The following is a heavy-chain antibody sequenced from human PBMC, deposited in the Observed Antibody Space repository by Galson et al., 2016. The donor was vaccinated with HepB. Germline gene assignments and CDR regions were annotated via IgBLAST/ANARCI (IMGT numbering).Heavy chain of an antibody. J-gene: IGHJ4*02. D-gene: IGHD3-22*01. Sequence: QSGAEVKKPGESLKISCKGEGYVFSSYWIAWVRQTPDKGLEWMGLSYPGDSEIRYSPSFQGQVTFSADKSINTAYMQWSSLKASDTAIYYCARLVSSRSPYDSWGQGTLVTVSS. V-gene: IGHV5-51*01. CDR1: GYVFSSYW. CDR3: ARLVSSRSPYDS. CDR2: SYPGDSEI.